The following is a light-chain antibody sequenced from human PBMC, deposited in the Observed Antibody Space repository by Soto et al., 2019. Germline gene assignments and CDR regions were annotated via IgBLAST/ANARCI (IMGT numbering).Light chain of an antibody. CDR3: QQRSKWPFT. Sequence: EIVLTQSPATLSLSPGERATLSCRASQSVSSYLAWYQQKPGQAPRLLIYDASNRATGIPARFSGSGSGTVFLLTISSLYPEDFAVYYCQQRSKWPFTFGQGTKLEIK. CDR2: DAS. V-gene: IGKV3-11*01. J-gene: IGKJ2*01. CDR1: QSVSSY.